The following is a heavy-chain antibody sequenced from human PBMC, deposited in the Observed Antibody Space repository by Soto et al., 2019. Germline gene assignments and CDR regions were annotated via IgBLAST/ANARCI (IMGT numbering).Heavy chain of an antibody. CDR3: AKGGAIVAAGTRAYLYNAMDV. Sequence: ASVKVSCKASGYTFTGYYVHWVRQAPGQGLEWMGWINPNSGDTYLAQRFQGRVTMNRDTSIGTAYMELRGLTSDDTAEYYCAKGGAIVAAGTRAYLYNAMDVWGQGTTVTVSS. J-gene: IGHJ6*02. CDR2: INPNSGDT. CDR1: GYTFTGYY. D-gene: IGHD1-26*01. V-gene: IGHV1-2*02.